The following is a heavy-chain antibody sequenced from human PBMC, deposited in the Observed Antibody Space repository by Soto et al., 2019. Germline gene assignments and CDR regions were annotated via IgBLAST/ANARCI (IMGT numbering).Heavy chain of an antibody. CDR1: GFTFNTYN. J-gene: IGHJ4*02. CDR3: GSGHDYNPGTLSYFDY. V-gene: IGHV3-21*01. Sequence: GGSLRLSCAASGFTFNTYNMNWVRQAPGKGLEWVSSISSTSSYIYYADSVKGRFTVSRDNARNSLFLQMNSLRVEDTAVYYCGSGHDYNPGTLSYFDYWGQGTLVTVSS. D-gene: IGHD5-12*01. CDR2: ISSTSSYI.